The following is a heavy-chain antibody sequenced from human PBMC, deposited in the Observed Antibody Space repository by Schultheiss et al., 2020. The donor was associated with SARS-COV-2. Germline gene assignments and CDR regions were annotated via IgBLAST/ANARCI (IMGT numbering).Heavy chain of an antibody. D-gene: IGHD2-15*01. V-gene: IGHV1-24*01. CDR2: FDPEDGER. J-gene: IGHJ6*02. CDR1: GYTLTELS. Sequence: ASVKVSCKVSGYTLTELSMHWVRQAPGKGLEWMGGFDPEDGERIYAQKFQGRVTITADESTSTAYMELSSLRSEDTAVYYCASSQDIVVVVATAPGMGYYGMDVWGQGTTVTVSS. CDR3: ASSQDIVVVVATAPGMGYYGMDV.